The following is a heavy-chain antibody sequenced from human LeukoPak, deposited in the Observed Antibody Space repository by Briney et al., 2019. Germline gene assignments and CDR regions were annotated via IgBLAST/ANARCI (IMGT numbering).Heavy chain of an antibody. CDR2: ISSSGSTI. Sequence: PGGSLRLSCAASGFTFSDYYMSWIRQAPGKGLEWVSYISSSGSTIYYADSVKGRFTISRDNSKNTLYLQMNSLRAEDTAVYYCAKDKCSGGSCYYFYYYMDVWGKGTTVTVSS. CDR3: AKDKCSGGSCYYFYYYMDV. V-gene: IGHV3-11*01. CDR1: GFTFSDYY. D-gene: IGHD2-15*01. J-gene: IGHJ6*03.